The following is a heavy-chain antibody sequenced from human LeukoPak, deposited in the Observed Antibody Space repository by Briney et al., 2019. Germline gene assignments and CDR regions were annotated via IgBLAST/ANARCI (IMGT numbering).Heavy chain of an antibody. V-gene: IGHV3-21*01. CDR1: GFTFSSYS. D-gene: IGHD3-22*01. CDR3: ARARAPDSSGYWTMDV. CDR2: ISSSSSYI. Sequence: GGSLRLSCAASGFTFSSYSMNWVRQAPGKGLEWVSSISSSSSYIYYADSVKGRFTISRDNAKNSLYLQMNSLRAEDTAVYYCARARAPDSSGYWTMDVWGQGTTVTVSS. J-gene: IGHJ6*02.